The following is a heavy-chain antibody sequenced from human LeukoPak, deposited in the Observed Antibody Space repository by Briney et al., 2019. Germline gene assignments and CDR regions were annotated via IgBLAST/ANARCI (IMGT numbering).Heavy chain of an antibody. J-gene: IGHJ4*02. CDR1: GFTFSSYG. V-gene: IGHV3-33*05. CDR3: AKDRGSIWPYGDYVY. D-gene: IGHD4-17*01. CDR2: ISYDGSNK. Sequence: GGSLRLSCAASGFTFSSYGMHWVRQAPGKGLEWVAVISYDGSNKYYADSAKGRFTISRDNSKNTLYLQMNSLRAEDTAVYYCAKDRGSIWPYGDYVYWGQGTLVTVSS.